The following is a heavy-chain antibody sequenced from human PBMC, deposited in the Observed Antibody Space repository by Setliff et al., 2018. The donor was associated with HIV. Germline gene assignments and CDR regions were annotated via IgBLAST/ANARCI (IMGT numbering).Heavy chain of an antibody. CDR2: IYYSGST. CDR3: ASRVYYYDSSGYLREEGFDP. V-gene: IGHV4-39*01. Sequence: KPSETLSLTCTVSGGSISNSRYYWSWIRQPPGKGLEWIGSIYYSGSTYYNPSLKSRVTISVDTSKNQFSLKLSSVTAADAAVYYCASRVYYYDSSGYLREEGFDPWGQGTLVT. J-gene: IGHJ5*02. D-gene: IGHD3-22*01. CDR1: GGSISNSRYY.